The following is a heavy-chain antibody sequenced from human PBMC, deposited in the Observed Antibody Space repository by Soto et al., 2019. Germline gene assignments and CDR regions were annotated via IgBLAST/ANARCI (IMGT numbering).Heavy chain of an antibody. D-gene: IGHD2-21*02. Sequence: QVQLVESGGGVVQPGRSLRLSCAASGFTFNDYGMHWVRQAPGKGLGWVGVISYDGSKKYYADSVKGRFTISRDNSENTLYLQMNSLRAEDTAVYHCAKAPPSATDWYFDFWGRGTLVTVSS. J-gene: IGHJ2*01. CDR1: GFTFNDYG. V-gene: IGHV3-30*18. CDR3: AKAPPSATDWYFDF. CDR2: ISYDGSKK.